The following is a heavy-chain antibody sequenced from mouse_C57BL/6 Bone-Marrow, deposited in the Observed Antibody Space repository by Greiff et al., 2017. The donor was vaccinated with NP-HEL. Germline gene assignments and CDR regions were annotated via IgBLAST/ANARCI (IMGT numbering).Heavy chain of an antibody. CDR1: GYTFTDYY. D-gene: IGHD1-1*01. J-gene: IGHJ3*01. CDR3: ARRYYYGSSGWFAY. Sequence: VHVKQSGPVLVKPGASVKMSCKASGYTFTDYYMNWVKQSHGKSLEWIGVINPYNGGTSYNQKFKGKATLTVDKSSSTAYMELNSLTSEDSAVYYCARRYYYGSSGWFAYWGQGTLVTVSA. V-gene: IGHV1-19*01. CDR2: INPYNGGT.